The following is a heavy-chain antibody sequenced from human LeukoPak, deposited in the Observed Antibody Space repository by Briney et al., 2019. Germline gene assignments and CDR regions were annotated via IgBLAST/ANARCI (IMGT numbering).Heavy chain of an antibody. Sequence: PGGSLRLSCAASGFTFSSYSMNWVRQAPGKGLEWVAVISYDGSNKYYADSVKGRFTISRDNSKNTLYLQMNSLRAEDTAVYYCAREGGDYYDSSGYYHWFDYWGQGTLVTVSS. J-gene: IGHJ4*02. D-gene: IGHD3-22*01. CDR2: ISYDGSNK. CDR1: GFTFSSYS. V-gene: IGHV3-30*03. CDR3: AREGGDYYDSSGYYHWFDY.